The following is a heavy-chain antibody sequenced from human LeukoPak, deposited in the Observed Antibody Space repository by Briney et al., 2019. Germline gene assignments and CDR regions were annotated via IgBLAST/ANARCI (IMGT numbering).Heavy chain of an antibody. Sequence: PTGGSLRLSCAASGFTFSSYGMHWVRQAPGKGLEWVAVISYDGSNKYYADSVKGRFTISRDNSKNPLYLQMNSLRAEDTAVYYCATPTGLGYYYGMDVWGQGTTVTVSS. CDR2: ISYDGSNK. V-gene: IGHV3-30*03. D-gene: IGHD1-14*01. CDR3: ATPTGLGYYYGMDV. CDR1: GFTFSSYG. J-gene: IGHJ6*02.